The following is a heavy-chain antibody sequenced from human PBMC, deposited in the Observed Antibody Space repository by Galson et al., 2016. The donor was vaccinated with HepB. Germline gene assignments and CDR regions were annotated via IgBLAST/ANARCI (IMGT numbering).Heavy chain of an antibody. CDR2: IYHSGIT. V-gene: IGHV4-4*02. CDR1: AGSISSSNW. Sequence: SETLSLTCAVSAGSISSSNWWTWVRQAPGTGLEWIGEIYHSGITNHNPSLKRRVTISVDKSKNQFSLNLTSGTAADTAVYYCARGSGSSNYYHGMDVWGQGTTVTVSS. CDR3: ARGSGSSNYYHGMDV. D-gene: IGHD3-10*01. J-gene: IGHJ6*02.